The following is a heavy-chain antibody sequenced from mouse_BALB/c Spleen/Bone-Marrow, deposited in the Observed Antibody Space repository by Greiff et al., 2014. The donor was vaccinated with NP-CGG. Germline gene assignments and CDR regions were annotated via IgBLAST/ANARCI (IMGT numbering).Heavy chain of an antibody. V-gene: IGHV1-54*01. CDR2: INPGSGST. J-gene: IGHJ2*01. CDR1: GYAFTNYL. Sequence: VKLVESGAELVRPGTSVKVSCKASGYAFTNYLIEWVKQRPGQGLEWIGEINPGSGSTNYNEKFKGKATLTADKSSSTAYMQLSSLTSDDAAVYFCARGSTTGYFDYWGQGTTLTVSS. D-gene: IGHD1-1*01. CDR3: ARGSTTGYFDY.